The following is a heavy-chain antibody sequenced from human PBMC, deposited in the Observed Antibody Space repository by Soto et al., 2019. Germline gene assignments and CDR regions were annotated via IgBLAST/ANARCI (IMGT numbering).Heavy chain of an antibody. V-gene: IGHV1-69*01. D-gene: IGHD3-22*01. Sequence: QVQLVQSGAEVRKPGSSVRVSCKASGGSFNRHTISWVRHAPGQGLEWMGGIIPIFGTANHAQKFQGRVTIIADESTSTVYMELSSLRSDDTAIDYCARGWGYDSTDYYYAYWGQGTLVIVSS. J-gene: IGHJ4*02. CDR2: IIPIFGTA. CDR3: ARGWGYDSTDYYYAY. CDR1: GGSFNRHT.